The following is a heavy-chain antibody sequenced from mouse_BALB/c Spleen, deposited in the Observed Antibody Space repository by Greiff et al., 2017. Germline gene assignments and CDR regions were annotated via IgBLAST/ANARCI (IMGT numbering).Heavy chain of an antibody. Sequence: QVQLQQSGAELVKPGASVKLSCKASGYTFTSYWMHWVKQRPGQGLEWIGEIDPSDSYTNYNQKFKGKATLTVDKSSSTAYMQLSSLTSEDSAVYYCARRGLRREFAYWGQGTLVTVSA. CDR1: GYTFTSYW. CDR2: IDPSDSYT. J-gene: IGHJ3*01. CDR3: ARRGLRREFAY. V-gene: IGHV1-69*02. D-gene: IGHD2-4*01.